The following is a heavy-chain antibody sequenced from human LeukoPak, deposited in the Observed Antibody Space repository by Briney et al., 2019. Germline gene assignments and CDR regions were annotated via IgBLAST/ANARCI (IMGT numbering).Heavy chain of an antibody. Sequence: PGGSLRLSCSASGFTFSSAAMYWVRQAPGKGLEYVSAFRSDGSSTFYADFVKRRFITSRDNSKHMLYLQMSSLRADDTAEYYCVKTLKYYGSGRGLFDSWGQGILVTVSS. CDR3: VKTLKYYGSGRGLFDS. D-gene: IGHD3-10*01. J-gene: IGHJ4*02. CDR2: FRSDGSST. CDR1: GFTFSSAA. V-gene: IGHV3-64D*06.